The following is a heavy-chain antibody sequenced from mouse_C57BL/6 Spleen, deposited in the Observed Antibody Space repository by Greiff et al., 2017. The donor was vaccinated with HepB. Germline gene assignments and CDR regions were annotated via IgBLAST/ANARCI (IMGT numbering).Heavy chain of an antibody. CDR3: ARERGDGSFAY. CDR2: ISYSGST. D-gene: IGHD2-3*01. V-gene: IGHV3-1*01. CDR1: GYSITSGYD. Sequence: EVKLQESGPGMVKPSQSLSLTCTVTGYSITSGYDWHWIRHFPGNKLEWMGYISYSGSTNYNPSLKSRISITHDTSKNHFFLKLNSVTTEDTATYYCARERGDGSFAYWGQGTLVTVSA. J-gene: IGHJ3*01.